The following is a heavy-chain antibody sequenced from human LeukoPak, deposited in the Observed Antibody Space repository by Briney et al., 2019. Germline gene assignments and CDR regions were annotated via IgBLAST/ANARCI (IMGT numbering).Heavy chain of an antibody. V-gene: IGHV3-23*01. CDR3: AKRRGLELLYYYYMDV. Sequence: GGSLRLSCAASGFTFNNYAMSWVRQAPGKGLEWVSVISGSGGSTYYADSVKGRFTISRDNSKNTLYLQMNSLRAEDTAVYYCAKRRGLELLYYYYMDVWGKGTTVTVSS. CDR1: GFTFNNYA. J-gene: IGHJ6*03. CDR2: ISGSGGST. D-gene: IGHD1-7*01.